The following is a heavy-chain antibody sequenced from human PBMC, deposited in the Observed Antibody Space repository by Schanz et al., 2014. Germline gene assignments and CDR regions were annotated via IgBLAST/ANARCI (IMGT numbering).Heavy chain of an antibody. D-gene: IGHD4-4*01. Sequence: QVQLVQSGAEVKKPGSSMKVSCKASGGTFNSYTINWVRQAPGQGLEWMGRIITILGIANYAQKFQGRVTTTADTSMSPAYMEPNSLRSEDTAGYDCAREDSDSHEDFWGQGTLVTVSS. CDR2: IITILGIA. J-gene: IGHJ4*02. CDR1: GGTFNSYT. V-gene: IGHV1-69*08. CDR3: AREDSDSHEDF.